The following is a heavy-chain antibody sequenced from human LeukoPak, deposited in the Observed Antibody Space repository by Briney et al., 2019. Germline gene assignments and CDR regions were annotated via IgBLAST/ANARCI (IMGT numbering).Heavy chain of an antibody. CDR2: IFGDGGRT. D-gene: IGHD3-16*01. Sequence: HPGGSLRLSCAASGFTFSSYAMTWVRQAPGKGLEWVSGIFGDGGRTFYADSVKGRFTISRDNSKKMVFMEMNSLRAEDTAVYYCAKDGWGSFHYYGMDVWGQGTTVTVSS. J-gene: IGHJ6*02. V-gene: IGHV3-23*01. CDR3: AKDGWGSFHYYGMDV. CDR1: GFTFSSYA.